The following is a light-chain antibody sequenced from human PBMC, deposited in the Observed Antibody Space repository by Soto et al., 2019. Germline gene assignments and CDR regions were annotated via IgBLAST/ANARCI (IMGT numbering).Light chain of an antibody. Sequence: QSVLTQAPSASGTPGQRVTISCSGSSSNIGSNTVNWYQQLPGTAPKLLIYNNAQRPSGVPDRFSGSKSGTSASLAIGGLQSEDEADYYCGVWDDSLNGWVFGGGTKLTVL. CDR3: GVWDDSLNGWV. CDR1: SSNIGSNT. J-gene: IGLJ3*02. V-gene: IGLV1-44*01. CDR2: NNA.